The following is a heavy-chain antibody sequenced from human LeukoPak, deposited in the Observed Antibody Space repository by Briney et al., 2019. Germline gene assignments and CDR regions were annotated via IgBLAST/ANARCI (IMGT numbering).Heavy chain of an antibody. CDR3: ARLNYYDSSGLRAFDI. D-gene: IGHD3-22*01. CDR1: GYSFTTHW. CDR2: IYPTDSYT. V-gene: IGHV5-51*01. J-gene: IGHJ3*02. Sequence: GESLKISCKGSGYSFTTHWIAWVRQMPGKGLEWMGIIYPTDSYTKYSPSFQGQVTISADKSISTAYLQWSSLKASDTAMYYCARLNYYDSSGLRAFDIWGQGTMVTVSS.